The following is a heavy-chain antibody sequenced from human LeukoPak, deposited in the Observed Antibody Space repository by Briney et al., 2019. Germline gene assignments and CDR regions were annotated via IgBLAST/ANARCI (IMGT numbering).Heavy chain of an antibody. Sequence: GGSLRLSCAVSGFTVSSNYMSWVRQAPGKGLEWVSVIYSGGSTYYADSVKGRFTISRDNSKNTLYLQMNSLRAEDTAVYYCARDCWILPYCSGGSCSYYYYGMDVWGQGTTVTVSS. CDR2: IYSGGST. CDR1: GFTVSSNY. D-gene: IGHD2-15*01. CDR3: ARDCWILPYCSGGSCSYYYYGMDV. J-gene: IGHJ6*02. V-gene: IGHV3-53*01.